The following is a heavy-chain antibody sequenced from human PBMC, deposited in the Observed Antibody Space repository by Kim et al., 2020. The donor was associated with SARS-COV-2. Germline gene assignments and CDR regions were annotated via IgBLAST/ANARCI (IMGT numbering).Heavy chain of an antibody. V-gene: IGHV7-4-1*02. CDR3: ARDALTQELVQISSYYYGMDV. J-gene: IGHJ6*02. CDR2: INTNTGNP. CDR1: GYTFTSYT. Sequence: ASVKVSCKASGYTFTSYTMNWVRQAPGQGLEWMGWINTNTGNPTYAQGFAGRFVFSLDSSVSTAYLQISSLKAEDTAVYYCARDALTQELVQISSYYYGMDVWGQGTTVTVSS. D-gene: IGHD6-13*01.